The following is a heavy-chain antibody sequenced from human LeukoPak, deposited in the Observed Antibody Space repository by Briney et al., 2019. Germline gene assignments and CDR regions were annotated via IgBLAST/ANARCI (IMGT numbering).Heavy chain of an antibody. D-gene: IGHD4/OR15-4a*01. CDR1: GGSISSYY. CDR3: VRGPYGASISKWFDP. V-gene: IGHV4-59*01. J-gene: IGHJ5*02. CDR2: IYDSGST. Sequence: SETLSLTCTVSGGSISSYYWSWIRQPPGKGLEWIGYIYDSGSTNYNPSLKSRVTISVDTSKNQFSLKLSSVTAADTAVYYCVRGPYGASISKWFDPWGQGTQVIVSP.